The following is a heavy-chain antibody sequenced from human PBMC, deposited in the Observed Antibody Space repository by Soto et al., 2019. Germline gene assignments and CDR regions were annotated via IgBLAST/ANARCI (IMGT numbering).Heavy chain of an antibody. Sequence: QVQLQESGPGLVKPSETLSLSCTVSGGSISSYYWSWFRQSPGKRMEWIGYVHHSWGSSYNSSLQSRVAISLDPSKSQAPLKVTSVPATDPAVYYCARQGFGPLHGLVDVWGQGTTVTISS. CDR2: VHHSWGS. D-gene: IGHD3-10*01. J-gene: IGHJ6*02. V-gene: IGHV4-59*08. CDR3: ARQGFGPLHGLVDV. CDR1: GGSISSYY.